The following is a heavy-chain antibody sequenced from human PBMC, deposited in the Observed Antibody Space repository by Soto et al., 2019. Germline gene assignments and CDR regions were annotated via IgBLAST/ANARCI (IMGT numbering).Heavy chain of an antibody. Sequence: EVQLVESGGGLVQPGGSLRLSCAASGFTFSTYWIHWVRQAPGKGLVWVSRVNSDGSSTNYADSVKGRFTISRDNAKNTLFLQTNSLRAEDTAVYYCARDRLGGGRNMDVWGKGPTVTVSS. CDR3: ARDRLGGGRNMDV. J-gene: IGHJ6*04. V-gene: IGHV3-74*01. D-gene: IGHD1-26*01. CDR2: VNSDGSST. CDR1: GFTFSTYW.